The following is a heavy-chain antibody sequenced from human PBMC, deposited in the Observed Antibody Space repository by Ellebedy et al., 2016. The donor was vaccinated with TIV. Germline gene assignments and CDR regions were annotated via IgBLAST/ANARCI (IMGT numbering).Heavy chain of an antibody. CDR1: GFTFGDYA. Sequence: GESLKISCTTSGFTFGDYAMSWFRQAPGKGLEWVGFIRSKPYGGTTQYAASVKDRFTISRDDSNSIAYLQMNSLKTEDTAVYYCTRALRYYDSSGPFDYWGQGTGVTVSS. CDR2: IRSKPYGGTT. D-gene: IGHD3-22*01. V-gene: IGHV3-49*03. J-gene: IGHJ4*02. CDR3: TRALRYYDSSGPFDY.